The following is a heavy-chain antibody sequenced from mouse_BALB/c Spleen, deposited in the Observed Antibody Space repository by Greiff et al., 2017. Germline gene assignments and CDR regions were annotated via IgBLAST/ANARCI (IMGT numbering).Heavy chain of an antibody. CDR2: ISYDGSN. V-gene: IGHV3-6*02. CDR3: ARGGSSSAWFAY. D-gene: IGHD1-1*01. J-gene: IGHJ3*01. CDR1: GYSITSGYY. Sequence: VQLKESGPGLVKPSQSLSLTCSVTGYSITSGYYWNWIRQFPGNKLEWMGYISYDGSNNYNPSLKNRISITRDTSKNQFFLKLNSVTTEDTATYYCARGGSSSAWFAYWGQGTLVTVSA.